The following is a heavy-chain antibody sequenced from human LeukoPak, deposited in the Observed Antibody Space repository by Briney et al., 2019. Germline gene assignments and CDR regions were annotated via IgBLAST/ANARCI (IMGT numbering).Heavy chain of an antibody. V-gene: IGHV3-33*01. Sequence: GGSLRLSCAASGFTFSSYGMHWVRQARGKGLEWVAVIWYDGSNKYNADSVKGRFTISRDNSKNTLYLEMNSLRAEDTAVYYCARDKGRNVIWTLEYWGQGTLVTVSS. J-gene: IGHJ4*02. CDR3: ARDKGRNVIWTLEY. CDR2: IWYDGSNK. D-gene: IGHD2-15*01. CDR1: GFTFSSYG.